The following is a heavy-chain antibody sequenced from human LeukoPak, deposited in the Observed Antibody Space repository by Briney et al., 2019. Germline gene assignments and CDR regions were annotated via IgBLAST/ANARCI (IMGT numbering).Heavy chain of an antibody. Sequence: SVKVSCKASGGTFSSYAISWVRQAPGQGLEWMGGIIPIFGTANYAQNFQGRVTITADESTGTAYLALSSLRSEDTAVYYCANYGDYTYFDSRGQGTLVTVSS. CDR1: GGTFSSYA. J-gene: IGHJ4*02. CDR3: ANYGDYTYFDS. D-gene: IGHD4-17*01. V-gene: IGHV1-69*13. CDR2: IIPIFGTA.